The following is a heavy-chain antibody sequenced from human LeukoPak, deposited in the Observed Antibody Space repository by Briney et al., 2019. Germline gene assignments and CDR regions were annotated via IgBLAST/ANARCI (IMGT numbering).Heavy chain of an antibody. CDR3: AKETYLTVHSVRWLDY. CDR2: IPFDGSHK. D-gene: IGHD3-9*01. V-gene: IGHV3-30*18. J-gene: IGHJ4*02. CDR1: GFRFGSYD. Sequence: GGSLRLSCAASGFRFGSYDMHWVRQAPGKGLEWVAVIPFDGSHKFYADSVKGRFTISRDNSNNTLYLQMSSLRAEDTAVYYCAKETYLTVHSVRWLDYWGQGTLVTVSS.